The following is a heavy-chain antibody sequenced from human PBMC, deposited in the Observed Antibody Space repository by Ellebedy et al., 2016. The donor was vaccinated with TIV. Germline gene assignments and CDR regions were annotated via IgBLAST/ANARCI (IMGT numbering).Heavy chain of an antibody. J-gene: IGHJ4*02. CDR2: TIPFFGTA. CDR3: ARNSYEWSSRGGFDY. CDR1: GGTFSSYA. Sequence: AASVKVSCKASGGTFSSYAIFWLRQAPGQGLEWMGGTIPFFGTASYAQKLQGRVTLTADESTSTAYMELSSLRSEDTAVYYCARNSYEWSSRGGFDYWGQGTLVTVSS. V-gene: IGHV1-69*13. D-gene: IGHD3-3*01.